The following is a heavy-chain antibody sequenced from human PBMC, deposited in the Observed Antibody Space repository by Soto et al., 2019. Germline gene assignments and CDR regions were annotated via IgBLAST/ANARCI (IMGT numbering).Heavy chain of an antibody. D-gene: IGHD1-26*01. CDR1: GFRFSDYY. V-gene: IGHV3-72*01. J-gene: IGHJ4*02. CDR2: TRNKARHYAS. Sequence: EVQLVESGGGLVQPGGSLRLSCTASGFRFSDYYMDWVRQLPGKGLEWVGRTRNKARHYASEYAPSLKGRITISRHDSEDSMFLQLNSLKIEDTAVYYCARDTGGSYDFWGQGALVTVSS. CDR3: ARDTGGSYDF.